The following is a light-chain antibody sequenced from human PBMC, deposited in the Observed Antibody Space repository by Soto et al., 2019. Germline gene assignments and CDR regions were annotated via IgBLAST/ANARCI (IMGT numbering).Light chain of an antibody. J-gene: IGKJ1*01. V-gene: IGKV1-39*01. CDR3: QQSYSTRWT. Sequence: DIQMTQSPSTLSASVGDTVTVTFRASQSVSGWLAWYQQKPGKAPKPLIYAASSLQSGVPSRFSGSGSGTDFTLTISSLQPEDFATYYCQQSYSTRWTFGQGTKVDIK. CDR1: QSVSGW. CDR2: AAS.